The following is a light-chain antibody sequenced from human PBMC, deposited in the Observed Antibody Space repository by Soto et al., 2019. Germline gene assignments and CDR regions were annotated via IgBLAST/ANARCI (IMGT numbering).Light chain of an antibody. CDR1: QGISSY. Sequence: IRKTHCPSFLGASTGDRVAITCRARQGISSYLAWYQQKPGKAPKLLIYAASTLQSGVPSRFSGSGSGTDFTLTISSLQSEDFATYYCQQYYSYPITLGQGTRLEIK. V-gene: IGKV1-8*01. CDR2: AAS. J-gene: IGKJ5*01. CDR3: QQYYSYPIT.